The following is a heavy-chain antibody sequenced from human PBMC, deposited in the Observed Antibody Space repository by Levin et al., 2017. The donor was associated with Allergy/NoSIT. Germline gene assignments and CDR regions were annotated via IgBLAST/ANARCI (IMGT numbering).Heavy chain of an antibody. Sequence: RTGGSLRLSCAASGFTFSSYGMHWVRQAPGKGLEWVAVIWYDGSNKYYADSVKGRFTISRDNSKNTLYLQMNSLRAEDTAVYYCARDPLGRYCSGGSCGLDAFDIWGQGTMVTVSS. CDR2: IWYDGSNK. CDR3: ARDPLGRYCSGGSCGLDAFDI. V-gene: IGHV3-33*01. J-gene: IGHJ3*02. D-gene: IGHD2-15*01. CDR1: GFTFSSYG.